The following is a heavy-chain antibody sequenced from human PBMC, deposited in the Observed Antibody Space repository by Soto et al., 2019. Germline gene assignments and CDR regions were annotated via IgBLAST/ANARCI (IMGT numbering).Heavy chain of an antibody. Sequence: GESLKISCKASGYTFTSYWIGWVRQMPGKGLEWMGMIYPHDSDTKYSQSFQDQVTLSADVTSSTAYLQWSGLKASDTAIFYCAKLKAAAGNNSLTLDSWGTGPLVT. J-gene: IGHJ4*02. D-gene: IGHD6-13*01. CDR1: GYTFTSYW. CDR3: AKLKAAAGNNSLTLDS. CDR2: IYPHDSDT. V-gene: IGHV5-51*01.